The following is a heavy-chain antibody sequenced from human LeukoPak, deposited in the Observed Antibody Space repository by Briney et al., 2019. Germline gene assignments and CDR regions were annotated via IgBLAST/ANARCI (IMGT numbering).Heavy chain of an antibody. Sequence: ASVKVSCKASGGTFSSYAISWVRQAPGQGLEWMGGIIPIFGTANYAQKFQGRVTITTDESTSTAYMELSSLRSEDTAVYYCARGEVVVVPAAGMGAFDIWGQETMVTVSS. CDR2: IIPIFGTA. V-gene: IGHV1-69*05. CDR1: GGTFSSYA. J-gene: IGHJ3*02. CDR3: ARGEVVVVPAAGMGAFDI. D-gene: IGHD2-2*01.